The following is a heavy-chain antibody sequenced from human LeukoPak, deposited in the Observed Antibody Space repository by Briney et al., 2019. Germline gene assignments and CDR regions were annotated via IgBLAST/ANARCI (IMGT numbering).Heavy chain of an antibody. J-gene: IGHJ3*02. Sequence: ASVKVSCKASGYTFTSYYMHWVRQAPGQGLEWMGIINPSGGSTSYAQKFQGRVTMTRDTSTSTVYMELSSLRSEDTAVYYCATGRGYFTYYYDSSGSDDAFDIWGQGTMVTVSS. V-gene: IGHV1-46*01. D-gene: IGHD3-22*01. CDR3: ATGRGYFTYYYDSSGSDDAFDI. CDR2: INPSGGST. CDR1: GYTFTSYY.